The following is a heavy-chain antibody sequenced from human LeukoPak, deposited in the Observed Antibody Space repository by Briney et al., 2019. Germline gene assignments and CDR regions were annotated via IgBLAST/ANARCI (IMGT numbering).Heavy chain of an antibody. CDR2: ISGDGGPT. CDR1: GFTFDDYA. J-gene: IGHJ4*02. Sequence: GGSLRLSCAASGFTFDDYAMHWVRQAPGKGLEWVSLISGDGGPTYYADSVKGRFTISRDNSKSSLYLQMNSLRTEDTAFYYCSKGPYDSWGQGTLVTVSS. V-gene: IGHV3-43*02. CDR3: SKGPYDS.